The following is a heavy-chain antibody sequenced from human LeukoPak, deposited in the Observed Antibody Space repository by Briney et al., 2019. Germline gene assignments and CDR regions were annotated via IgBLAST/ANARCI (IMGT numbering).Heavy chain of an antibody. D-gene: IGHD6-19*01. J-gene: IGHJ4*02. V-gene: IGHV1-2*02. CDR2: INPNSGGT. Sequence: ASVKVSCKASGYTFTGYYMHWVRQAPGQGLEWMGWINPNSGGTNYAQKFQGRVTMTRDTSISTAYMELSRLRSDDTAVYYCATLAVAGSIFDYWGQGTLVTVSS. CDR3: ATLAVAGSIFDY. CDR1: GYTFTGYY.